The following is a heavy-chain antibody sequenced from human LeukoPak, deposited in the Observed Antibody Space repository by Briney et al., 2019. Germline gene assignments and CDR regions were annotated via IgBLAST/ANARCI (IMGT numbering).Heavy chain of an antibody. V-gene: IGHV4-59*08. Sequence: PSETLSLTCTXSGGSIXXXXXXXXXXXXXXXXXXXGYIHNSGSTNYNPSLXSRXTMSVXXSXNXFSLRLSSVTAADTAVYYCAGDYIDFEGVMDVWGQGTMVTVSS. J-gene: IGHJ6*02. CDR3: AGDYIDFEGVMDV. CDR2: IHNSGST. CDR1: GGSIXXXX. D-gene: IGHD4-17*01.